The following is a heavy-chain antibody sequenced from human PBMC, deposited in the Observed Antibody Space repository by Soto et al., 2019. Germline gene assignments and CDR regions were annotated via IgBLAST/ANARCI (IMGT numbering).Heavy chain of an antibody. V-gene: IGHV1-69*13. CDR1: GGTFSSYA. CDR2: IIPIFGTA. Sequence: SVKVSCKASGGTFSSYAISWVRQAPGQGLEWMGGIIPIFGTANYAQKFQGRVTITADESTSTAYMELSSLRSEDTAVYYCARVSSGYYYFDYWGQGTLVTGSS. J-gene: IGHJ4*02. D-gene: IGHD3-22*01. CDR3: ARVSSGYYYFDY.